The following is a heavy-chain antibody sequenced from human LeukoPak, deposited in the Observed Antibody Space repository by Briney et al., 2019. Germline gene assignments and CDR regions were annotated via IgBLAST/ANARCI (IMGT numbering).Heavy chain of an antibody. CDR1: GFNFHDYG. V-gene: IGHV3-20*04. CDR2: INWNGGST. J-gene: IGHJ4*02. Sequence: GGSLRLSCAASGFNFHDYGMSWVRQAPGKGLEWVSSINWNGGSTGYADSVKGRFTISRDNAKNSLYLQMNSLRAEDTALYYCARDRFLRRPEPAGYWGQGTLVTVSS. D-gene: IGHD2/OR15-2a*01. CDR3: ARDRFLRRPEPAGY.